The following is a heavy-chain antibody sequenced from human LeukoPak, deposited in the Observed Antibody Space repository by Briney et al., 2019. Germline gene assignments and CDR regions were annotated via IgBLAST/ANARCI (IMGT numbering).Heavy chain of an antibody. CDR3: ARVLTRRIVGARCYFDY. J-gene: IGHJ4*02. CDR2: INHGGST. D-gene: IGHD1-26*01. CDR1: GFMFSDYY. Sequence: GSLRLSCAASGFMFSDYYMVWIRQPPGKGLEWIGEINHGGSTNYNPSLKSRVTISVDTSKNQFSLKLSSVTAADTAVYYCARVLTRRIVGARCYFDYWGQGTLVTVSS. V-gene: IGHV4-34*01.